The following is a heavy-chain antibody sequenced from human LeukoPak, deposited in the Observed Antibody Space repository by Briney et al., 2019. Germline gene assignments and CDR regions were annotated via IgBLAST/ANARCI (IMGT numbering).Heavy chain of an antibody. V-gene: IGHV3-7*01. Sequence: GGSLRLSCAASGFTFSGYAMSWVRQAPGKGLEWVANIKQDGSENYYVDSVRGRFTISRDNAKKSLYLQMNSLRAEDTAVYYCAREDILTGYVADLDYWGQGTEVTVSS. D-gene: IGHD3-9*01. J-gene: IGHJ4*02. CDR2: IKQDGSEN. CDR3: AREDILTGYVADLDY. CDR1: GFTFSGYA.